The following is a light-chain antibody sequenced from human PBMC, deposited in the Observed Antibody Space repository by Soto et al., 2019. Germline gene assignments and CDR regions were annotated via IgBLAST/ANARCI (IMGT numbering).Light chain of an antibody. CDR3: QQRSNWPLT. CDR2: DAS. CDR1: QTISRY. Sequence: EIVLTQSPATLSLSPGETATLSCSASQTISRYLAWYQQKPGQAHRLLIHDASNRATGIPARFSGSGSGTDFTLTISSLEPEDFAVYYCQQRSNWPLTFGGGTKVEIK. J-gene: IGKJ4*02. V-gene: IGKV3-11*01.